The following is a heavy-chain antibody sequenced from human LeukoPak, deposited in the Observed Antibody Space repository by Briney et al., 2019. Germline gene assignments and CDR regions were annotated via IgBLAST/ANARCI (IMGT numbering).Heavy chain of an antibody. J-gene: IGHJ4*02. CDR2: INPNSSGT. D-gene: IGHD6-19*01. CDR1: GYTFTGCY. CDR3: ARDPTPIIAVAGRYYFDY. V-gene: IGHV1-2*02. Sequence: ASVKVSCKASGYTFTGCYMHWVRQAPGQGLEWMGWINPNSSGTNYAQKFQGRVTMTRDTSISKAYMELRRLRSDDTAVYYCARDPTPIIAVAGRYYFDYWGQGTLVTVSS.